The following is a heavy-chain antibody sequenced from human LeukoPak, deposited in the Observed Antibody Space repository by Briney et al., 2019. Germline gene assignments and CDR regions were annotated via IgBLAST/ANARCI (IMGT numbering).Heavy chain of an antibody. CDR2: IYYSGST. CDR1: GGSISSGGYY. V-gene: IGHV4-31*03. J-gene: IGHJ4*02. D-gene: IGHD3-10*01. CDR3: ARSMVRGVNNY. Sequence: SETLSLTCTVSGGSISSGGYYWSWIRQHPGKGLEWIGYIYYSGSTYYNPSLKSRVTISVDTSKNQFSLKLSSVTAADTAVYYCARSMVRGVNNYWGQGTLVTVSS.